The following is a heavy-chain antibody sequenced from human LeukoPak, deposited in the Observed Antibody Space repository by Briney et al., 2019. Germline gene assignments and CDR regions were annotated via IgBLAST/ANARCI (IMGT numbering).Heavy chain of an antibody. CDR3: VRSDDFWSGYYGY. Sequence: SETLSLTCTVSGGSISSYCWSWIRQPPGKGLEWIGYIFYSGSTNYNPSLKSRVTISVDTSKNQSSLKLSSVTAADTAVYYCVRSDDFWSGYYGYWGQGTLVTVSS. D-gene: IGHD3-3*01. CDR1: GGSISSYC. J-gene: IGHJ4*02. V-gene: IGHV4-59*01. CDR2: IFYSGST.